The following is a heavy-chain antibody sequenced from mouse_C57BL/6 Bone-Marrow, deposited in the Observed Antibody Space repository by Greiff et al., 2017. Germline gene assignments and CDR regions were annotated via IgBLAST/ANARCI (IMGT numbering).Heavy chain of an antibody. D-gene: IGHD2-2*01. CDR3: ARLGPIYYGYDGTWFAY. Sequence: QVQLQQSGAELARPGASVKLSCKASGYTFTSYGISWVKQRTGQGLEWIGEIYPRSGNTYYNEKFKGKATLTADKSSSTAYMELRSLTSEDSAVYFCARLGPIYYGYDGTWFAYWGQGTLVTVSA. V-gene: IGHV1-81*01. CDR1: GYTFTSYG. J-gene: IGHJ3*01. CDR2: IYPRSGNT.